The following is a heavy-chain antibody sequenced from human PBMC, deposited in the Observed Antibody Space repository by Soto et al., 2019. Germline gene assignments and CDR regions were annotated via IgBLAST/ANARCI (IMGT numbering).Heavy chain of an antibody. Sequence: GASVKVSCKASGGTLSSYAISWVRQAPGQGLEWMGGIIPIFGTANYAQKFQGRVTITADESTSTAYMELSSLRSEDTAVYYCASLGYCSGGSCQGYFDYWGQGTLVTVSS. J-gene: IGHJ4*02. CDR2: IIPIFGTA. V-gene: IGHV1-69*13. CDR1: GGTLSSYA. CDR3: ASLGYCSGGSCQGYFDY. D-gene: IGHD2-15*01.